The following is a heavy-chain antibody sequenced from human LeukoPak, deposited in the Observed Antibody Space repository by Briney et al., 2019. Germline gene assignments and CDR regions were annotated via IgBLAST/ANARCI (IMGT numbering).Heavy chain of an antibody. D-gene: IGHD3-22*01. CDR1: GFTFSSYA. J-gene: IGHJ4*02. V-gene: IGHV3-23*01. CDR2: VSGSGGST. Sequence: GGSLRLSCAASGFTFSSYAMSWVRQASGKGLEWVSAVSGSGGSTYYADSVKGRFTISRDNSKNTLYLQMNSLRAEDTAVYYCAKNEVVTIDYWGQGTLVTVSS. CDR3: AKNEVVTIDY.